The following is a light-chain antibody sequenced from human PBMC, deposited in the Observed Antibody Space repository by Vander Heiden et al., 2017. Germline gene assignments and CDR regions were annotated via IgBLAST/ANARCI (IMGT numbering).Light chain of an antibody. J-gene: IGLJ2*01. CDR1: SSDVGGYNY. CDR3: SSDTSSSTLV. CDR2: DVS. V-gene: IGLV2-14*01. Sequence: QSALTQPASVSGSPGQSITISFTGTSSDVGGYNYVSWYQQPPGKAPKLMIYDVSNRPSGVSNRFSGSKSGNTASLTISGLQAEDEADYYCSSDTSSSTLVFGGGTKLTVL.